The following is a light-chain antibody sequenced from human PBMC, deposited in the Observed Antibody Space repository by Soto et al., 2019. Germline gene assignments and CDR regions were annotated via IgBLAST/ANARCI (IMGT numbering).Light chain of an antibody. CDR1: SSNIGAGYD. CDR2: GNS. V-gene: IGLV1-40*01. Sequence: QSVLTQPPSVSGAPGQRVTISCTGSSSNIGAGYDVHWYQQLPGTAPKLLIYGNSNRPSGVPDRFSSSKSGTSASLAITGLQAEDEADYYCQSYDSSLSGHVVFGGGTKLTVL. CDR3: QSYDSSLSGHVV. J-gene: IGLJ2*01.